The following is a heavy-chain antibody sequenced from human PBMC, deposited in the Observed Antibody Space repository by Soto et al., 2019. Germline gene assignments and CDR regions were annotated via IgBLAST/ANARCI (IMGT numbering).Heavy chain of an antibody. V-gene: IGHV3-30-3*01. Sequence: QVQLVESGGGVVQPGRSLRLSCAASGFTFSSYAMHWVRQAPGKGLEWVAVISYDGSNKYYADSVKGRFTISRDNSKNTLYLQMNSLRAEDTAVYYCARDKVWGVYYYYYGMDVWGQGTTVTVSS. CDR2: ISYDGSNK. D-gene: IGHD3-10*01. J-gene: IGHJ6*02. CDR1: GFTFSSYA. CDR3: ARDKVWGVYYYYYGMDV.